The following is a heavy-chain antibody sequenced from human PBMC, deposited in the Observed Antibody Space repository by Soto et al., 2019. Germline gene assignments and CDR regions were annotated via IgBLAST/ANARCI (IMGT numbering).Heavy chain of an antibody. V-gene: IGHV3-30-3*01. Sequence: TLRLSCTTPTFVFSVYNLHWVGQAPGKGLEWVALISHDGSNKYYTDSVKGRFSISRDNSKDTLYLQMNSLGPEDTAVYFCARDKDQLEFGGGTLYSWGQGT. J-gene: IGHJ4*02. D-gene: IGHD3-16*01. CDR3: ARDKDQLEFGGGTLYS. CDR1: TFVFSVYN. CDR2: ISHDGSNK.